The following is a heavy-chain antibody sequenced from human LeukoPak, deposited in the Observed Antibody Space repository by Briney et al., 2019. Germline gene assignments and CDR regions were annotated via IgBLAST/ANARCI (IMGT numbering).Heavy chain of an antibody. Sequence: GASVKVSCKVSGYTLTELSMHWVRQAPGQGLEWMGIINPSGGSTSYAQKFQGRVTMTRDTSTSTVYMELSSLRSEDTAVYYCARDEGYGMDVWGQGTTVTVSS. V-gene: IGHV1-46*01. CDR3: ARDEGYGMDV. CDR1: GYTLTELS. CDR2: INPSGGST. J-gene: IGHJ6*02.